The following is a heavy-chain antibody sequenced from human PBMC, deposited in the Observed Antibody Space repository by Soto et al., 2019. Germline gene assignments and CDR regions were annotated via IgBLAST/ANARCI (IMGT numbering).Heavy chain of an antibody. V-gene: IGHV2-5*01. CDR1: GFSFTTAGVA. J-gene: IGHJ4*02. D-gene: IGHD5-12*01. CDR2: IYYNDDR. CDR3: AHSDGGYEIIYFDF. Sequence: QITLQESGPTLVKPTQTLTLTCTFSGFSFTTAGVAVGWIRQTPGGDLEWLTLIYYNDDRRFSPSLQTRLTITGDTSKNQVVLSLTNVDPGDTATYFCAHSDGGYEIIYFDFWGQGIPVTVSS.